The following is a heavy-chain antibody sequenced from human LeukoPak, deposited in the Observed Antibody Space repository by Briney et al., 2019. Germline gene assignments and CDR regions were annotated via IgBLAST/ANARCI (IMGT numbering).Heavy chain of an antibody. CDR2: INPNSGGT. CDR1: GYTFTSYG. CDR3: ARSDLSSGWVPGGVDY. J-gene: IGHJ4*02. V-gene: IGHV1-2*02. D-gene: IGHD6-19*01. Sequence: GASVKVSCKASGYTFTSYGISWVRQAPGQGLEWMGWINPNSGGTNYAQKFQGRVTMTRDTSISTAYMELSRLRSDDTAVYYCARSDLSSGWVPGGVDYWGQGTLVTVSS.